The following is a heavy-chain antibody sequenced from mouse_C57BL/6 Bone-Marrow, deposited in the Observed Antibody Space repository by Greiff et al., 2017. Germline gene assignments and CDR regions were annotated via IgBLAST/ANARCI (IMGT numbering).Heavy chain of an antibody. V-gene: IGHV1-26*01. J-gene: IGHJ2*01. CDR3: ARLATLVVDY. D-gene: IGHD1-1*01. CDR1: GYTFTDYY. CDR2: INPNNGGT. Sequence: VQLQQSGPELVKPGASVKISCKASGYTFTDYYMNWVKQSHGKSLEWIGDINPNNGGTSYNQKFKGKATLTVDKSSSTAYMELRSLTSEDSAVYYCARLATLVVDYWGQGTTLTVSS.